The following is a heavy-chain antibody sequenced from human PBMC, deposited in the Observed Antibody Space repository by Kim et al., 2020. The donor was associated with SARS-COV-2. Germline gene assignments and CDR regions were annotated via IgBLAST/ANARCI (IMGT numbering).Heavy chain of an antibody. V-gene: IGHV3-9*01. Sequence: GGSLRLSCEMSGFKFERFAVHWVRQPPGKGLEWVSGLSLDSDRIGYADSVKGRFTVSRDKAKDTLYLQMDSLRIEDTAFYYCTSDLVPGGADYWGQGTLVTVSS. D-gene: IGHD6-6*01. CDR3: TSDLVPGGADY. CDR1: GFKFERFA. CDR2: LSLDSDRI. J-gene: IGHJ4*02.